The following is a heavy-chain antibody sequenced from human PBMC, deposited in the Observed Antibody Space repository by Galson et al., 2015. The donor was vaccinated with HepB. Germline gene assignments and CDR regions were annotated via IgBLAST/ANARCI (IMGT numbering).Heavy chain of an antibody. D-gene: IGHD2-2*01. CDR1: GFTFSSYA. J-gene: IGHJ4*02. Sequence: SLRLSCAASGFTFSSYAMHWVRQAPGKGLEWVAVISYDGSNKYYADSVKGRFTISRDNSKNTLYLQMNSLRAEDTAVYYCARPLEDIVVVPAARIAAAGTDYWGQGTLVTVSS. CDR3: ARPLEDIVVVPAARIAAAGTDY. CDR2: ISYDGSNK. V-gene: IGHV3-30-3*01.